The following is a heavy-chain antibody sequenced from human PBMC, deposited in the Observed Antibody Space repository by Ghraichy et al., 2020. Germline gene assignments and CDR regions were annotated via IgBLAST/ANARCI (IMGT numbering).Heavy chain of an antibody. CDR1: GFAFSDYD. V-gene: IGHV3-13*05. Sequence: GGSLRLSCSASGFAFSDYDMHWVRQPTGKPLEWVSAIGPGGDPYYPGSVKGRFTISRENAKNSLYLHMNNLRAGDTALYYCARGRYYYDSGAYYHFDYWGQGTLVSVSS. CDR3: ARGRYYYDSGAYYHFDY. J-gene: IGHJ4*02. D-gene: IGHD3-22*01. CDR2: IGPGGDP.